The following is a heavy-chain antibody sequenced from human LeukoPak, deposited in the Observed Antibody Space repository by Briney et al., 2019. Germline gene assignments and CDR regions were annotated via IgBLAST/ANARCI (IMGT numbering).Heavy chain of an antibody. CDR2: IYYSGST. V-gene: IGHV4-39*01. CDR1: EGSISSSTYY. J-gene: IGHJ4*02. D-gene: IGHD3-22*01. Sequence: PSETLSLTCTVSEGSISSSTYYWGWIRQPPGKGLEWIGSIYYSGSTYYNPSLKSRVSISVDTSKNQFSLNLTSVTAADTAVYYCARPNSSGYPYYFDYWGQGTLVTVSS. CDR3: ARPNSSGYPYYFDY.